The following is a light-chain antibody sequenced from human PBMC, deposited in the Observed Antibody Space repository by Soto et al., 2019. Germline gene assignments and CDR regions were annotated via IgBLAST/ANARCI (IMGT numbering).Light chain of an antibody. Sequence: EIVLTQSPATLSFSPGERSSLACRASRSVSSCLAWYQQKPGQAPRLLIYDASNRATGIPARFSGSGSGTDFTLTISSLEPEDFAVYYCQQRSNWPPITFGQGTRLEI. CDR2: DAS. CDR3: QQRSNWPPIT. V-gene: IGKV3-11*01. CDR1: RSVSSC. J-gene: IGKJ5*01.